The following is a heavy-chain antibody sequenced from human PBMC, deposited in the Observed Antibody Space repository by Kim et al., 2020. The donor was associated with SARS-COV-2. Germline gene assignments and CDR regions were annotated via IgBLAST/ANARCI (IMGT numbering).Heavy chain of an antibody. CDR3: ARGLEYDFWSGYPGAFDI. J-gene: IGHJ3*02. CDR2: IYSGGST. CDR1: GFTVSSNY. D-gene: IGHD3-3*01. Sequence: GGSLRLSCAASGFTVSSNYMSWVRQAPGKGLEWVSVIYSGGSTYYADSVKGRFTISRDNSKNTLYLQMNSLRAEDTAVYYCARGLEYDFWSGYPGAFDIWGQGTMVTVSS. V-gene: IGHV3-53*01.